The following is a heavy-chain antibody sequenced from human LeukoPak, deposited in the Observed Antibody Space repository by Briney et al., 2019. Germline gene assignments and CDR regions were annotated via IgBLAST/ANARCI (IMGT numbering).Heavy chain of an antibody. D-gene: IGHD2-15*01. CDR2: TVGSGPNT. J-gene: IGHJ4*02. CDR1: GFTFTNYA. CDR3: ARGEYCSGGSCYSGPFDY. V-gene: IGHV3-21*01. Sequence: GGSLRLSCAASGFTFTNYAMTWVRQAPGKGLEWVAATVGSGPNTYHADSVKGRFTISRDNAKNSLYLQMNSLRAEDTAVYYCARGEYCSGGSCYSGPFDYWGQGTLVTVSS.